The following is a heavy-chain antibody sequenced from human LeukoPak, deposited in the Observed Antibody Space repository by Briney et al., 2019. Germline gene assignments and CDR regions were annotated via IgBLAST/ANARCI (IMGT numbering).Heavy chain of an antibody. Sequence: GGSLRLSCAASGFALSDFEMNWVRQAPGKGLEWLSYISSSGSIIYYADSVKGRFTVSRDKDKNSLFIQINSLRVEDTALYYCARGFDSWGQGPLVPVTS. J-gene: IGHJ4*02. CDR3: ARGFDS. CDR2: ISSSGSII. V-gene: IGHV3-48*03. CDR1: GFALSDFE.